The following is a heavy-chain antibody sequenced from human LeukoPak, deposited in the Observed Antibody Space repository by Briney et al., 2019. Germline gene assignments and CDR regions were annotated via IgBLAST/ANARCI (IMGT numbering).Heavy chain of an antibody. D-gene: IGHD5-12*01. CDR3: ARGRDGWLRAYYFDY. V-gene: IGHV4-34*01. CDR2: INHSGST. J-gene: IGHJ4*02. Sequence: SETLSLTCAVYGGSFSGYYWSWIRQPPGKGLEWIGEINHSGSTNCNPSLKSRVTISVDTSKNQFSLKLSSVTAADTAVYYCARGRDGWLRAYYFDYWGQGTLVTVSS. CDR1: GGSFSGYY.